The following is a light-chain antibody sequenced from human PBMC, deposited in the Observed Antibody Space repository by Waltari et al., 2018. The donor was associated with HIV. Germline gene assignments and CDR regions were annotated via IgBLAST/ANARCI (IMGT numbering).Light chain of an antibody. CDR3: QRYNDVPVI. V-gene: IGKV1-27*01. CDR1: QEIGVY. J-gene: IGKJ5*01. Sequence: DIQMTQFPSSLSASVVDRVTITCRASQEIGVYFGWYQQKGGKPPKLLIYATSNLQSGVPSRFRGDGTGTDFTLTISSLQPEDVGTYYCQRYNDVPVIFGQGTRLEIK. CDR2: ATS.